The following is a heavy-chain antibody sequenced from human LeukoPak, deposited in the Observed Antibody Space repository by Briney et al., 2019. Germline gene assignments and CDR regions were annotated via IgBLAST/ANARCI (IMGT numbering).Heavy chain of an antibody. V-gene: IGHV1-69*01. J-gene: IGHJ5*02. Sequence: ASVKVSCKISGGTFSNYPIVWVRQAPGRGLEWLGGIIPIYGTANYVEKGQGRFSLTAHESTATAYMELTSLTSDDTAMYFCATHTGGYNYWWFDIWGQGTLVTVSS. CDR2: IIPIYGTA. CDR3: ATHTGGYNYWWFDI. D-gene: IGHD5-24*01. CDR1: GGTFSNYP.